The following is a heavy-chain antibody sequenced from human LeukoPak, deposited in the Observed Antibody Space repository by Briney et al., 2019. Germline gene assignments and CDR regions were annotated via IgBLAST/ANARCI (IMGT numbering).Heavy chain of an antibody. CDR3: AREKGGYCSSTSCYGRGWFDP. Sequence: SETLSLTCAVYGGSFSGYYWSWIRQPPGKGLEWIGEINHSGSTNYNPSLKSRVTISVDTSKNQFSLKLSSLTAADTAVYYCAREKGGYCSSTSCYGRGWFDPWGQGTLVTVSS. D-gene: IGHD2-2*01. J-gene: IGHJ5*02. CDR2: INHSGST. V-gene: IGHV4-34*01. CDR1: GGSFSGYY.